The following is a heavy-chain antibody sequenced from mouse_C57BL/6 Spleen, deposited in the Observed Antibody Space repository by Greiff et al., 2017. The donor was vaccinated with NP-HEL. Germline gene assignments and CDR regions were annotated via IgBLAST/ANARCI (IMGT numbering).Heavy chain of an antibody. CDR2: IYPGDGDT. J-gene: IGHJ1*03. D-gene: IGHD1-1*01. Sequence: QVQLKESGPELVKPGASVKISCKASGYAFSSSWMNWVKQRPGKGLEWIGRIYPGDGDTNYNGKFKGKATLTADKSSSTAYMQLSSLTSEDSAVYFCARCPYYYGSSYPLHWYFDVWGTGTTVTVSS. V-gene: IGHV1-82*01. CDR3: ARCPYYYGSSYPLHWYFDV. CDR1: GYAFSSSW.